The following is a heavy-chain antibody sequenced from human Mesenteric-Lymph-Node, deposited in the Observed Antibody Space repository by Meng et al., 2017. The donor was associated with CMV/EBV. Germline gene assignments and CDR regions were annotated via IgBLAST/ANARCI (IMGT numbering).Heavy chain of an antibody. Sequence: SGDTFTSYAMNWVRQAPGQGLEWMGWINTNTGNPTYAQGFTGRFVFSLDISVSTAYLQISSLKAEDTAVYYCASRALGGYFDWLLFYWGQGTLVTVSS. CDR1: GDTFTSYA. D-gene: IGHD3-9*01. J-gene: IGHJ4*02. CDR3: ASRALGGYFDWLLFY. V-gene: IGHV7-4-1*02. CDR2: INTNTGNP.